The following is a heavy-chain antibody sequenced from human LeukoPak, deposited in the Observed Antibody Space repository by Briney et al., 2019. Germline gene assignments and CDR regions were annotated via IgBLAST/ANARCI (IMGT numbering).Heavy chain of an antibody. V-gene: IGHV4-38-2*02. CDR2: VDHSGGT. CDR3: ARAGYSSSWDYYYYYMDV. Sequence: SETLSLTCTVSGYSLSGGYYWGWIRQPPGKGLEWIGSVDHSGGTYYNPSLRSRVSISVDTSKNQFSLKLSSVTAADTAVYYCARAGYSSSWDYYYYYMDVWGKGTTVTVSS. CDR1: GYSLSGGYY. J-gene: IGHJ6*03. D-gene: IGHD6-13*01.